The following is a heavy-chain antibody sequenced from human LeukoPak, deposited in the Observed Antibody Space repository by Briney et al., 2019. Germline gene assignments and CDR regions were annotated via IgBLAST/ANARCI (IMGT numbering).Heavy chain of an antibody. D-gene: IGHD4-23*01. CDR1: GFTFSSYS. CDR3: AKSYSMVVTPEHAFDI. J-gene: IGHJ3*02. CDR2: ISSSSSYI. V-gene: IGHV3-21*04. Sequence: PGGSLRLSCAASGFTFSSYSMNWVRQAPGKGLEWVSSISSSSSYIYYADSVKGRFTISRDNSKNTLYLQMNSLRAEDTAVYYCAKSYSMVVTPEHAFDIWGQGTMVTVSS.